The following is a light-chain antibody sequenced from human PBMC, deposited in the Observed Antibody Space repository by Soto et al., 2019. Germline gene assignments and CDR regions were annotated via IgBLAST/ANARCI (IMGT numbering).Light chain of an antibody. CDR3: QQFGSSPWT. CDR1: QSITSNY. V-gene: IGKV3-20*01. CDR2: GAS. Sequence: EIVLTQSPGTLSLSPGERATLSCRASQSITSNYLDWYQQKPGQAPRLLIYGASSRATGIPDRFSGSGSGTDFTLTISRLETEDFAVYYCQQFGSSPWTFGQGTKVEIK. J-gene: IGKJ1*01.